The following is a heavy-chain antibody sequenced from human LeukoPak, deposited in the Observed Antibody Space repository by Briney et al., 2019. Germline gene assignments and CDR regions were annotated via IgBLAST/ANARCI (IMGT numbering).Heavy chain of an antibody. CDR1: GFTFSSYW. D-gene: IGHD4-17*01. V-gene: IGHV3-74*01. Sequence: GGALRLSCAASGFTFSSYWMHWVRQAPGKGLGWVSRISSDGSDTTYADSVKGRFTISRDNAKKMLYLQMNGLRVDDTAVYYCTRAPYHGDYVSWAWGQGTLVTVSS. J-gene: IGHJ4*02. CDR2: ISSDGSDT. CDR3: TRAPYHGDYVSWA.